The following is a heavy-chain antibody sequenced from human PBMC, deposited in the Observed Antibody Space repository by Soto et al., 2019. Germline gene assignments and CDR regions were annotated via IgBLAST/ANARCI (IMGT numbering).Heavy chain of an antibody. Sequence: QVQLVQSGAEVKKPGSSVKVSCKASGVTFSSETISWVRQAPGQGLEWVGGIIPLFGTANYAQKFQGSVTIPLTESTSTLYIELSSLRSDDTAVYYCATVLGDNPVSPFDSWCPGTLVTVSS. CDR1: GVTFSSET. D-gene: IGHD2-21*01. CDR3: ATVLGDNPVSPFDS. J-gene: IGHJ4*02. V-gene: IGHV1-69*01. CDR2: IIPLFGTA.